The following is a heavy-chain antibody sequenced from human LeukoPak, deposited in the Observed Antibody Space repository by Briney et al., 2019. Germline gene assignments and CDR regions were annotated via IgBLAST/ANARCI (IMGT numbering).Heavy chain of an antibody. D-gene: IGHD6-13*01. J-gene: IGHJ3*02. Sequence: PGGSLRLSCAASGFTFSSYWMHWVRQAPGKGLVWVSRINSDGSSTSYADSVKGRFTISRDNDKNTLYLQMNSLRAEDTAVYYCARDGVAAAANDAFDIWGQGTMVTVSS. V-gene: IGHV3-74*01. CDR3: ARDGVAAAANDAFDI. CDR2: INSDGSST. CDR1: GFTFSSYW.